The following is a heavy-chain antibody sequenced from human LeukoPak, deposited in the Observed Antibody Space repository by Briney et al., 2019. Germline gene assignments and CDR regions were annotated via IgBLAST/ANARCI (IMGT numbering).Heavy chain of an antibody. J-gene: IGHJ4*02. CDR3: ARAPLRYCSGGSCYSDFDY. CDR2: IYTSGST. CDR1: GGSINSYY. V-gene: IGHV4-4*07. Sequence: PSETLSLTCTVSGGSINSYYWSWIRQPAGKGLEWIGRIYTSGSTNYNPSLKSRVTISLGKSKNQFSLHLSSVTAADTAVYYCARAPLRYCSGGSCYSDFDYWGQGTLVTVSS. D-gene: IGHD2-15*01.